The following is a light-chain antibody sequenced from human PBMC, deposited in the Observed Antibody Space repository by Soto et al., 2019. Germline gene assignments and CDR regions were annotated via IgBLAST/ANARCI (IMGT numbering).Light chain of an antibody. Sequence: DIQMTQSPSTLSASVGDRVTITCRATQSISSRLACYHQKPGKAPKLLIYKASSLESGVPSRLSGSGSVTEFTLTIRGLQPVDFVNYYCQQYNNYTYTFGQGTQLVI. CDR3: QQYNNYTYT. J-gene: IGKJ2*01. V-gene: IGKV1-5*03. CDR1: QSISSR. CDR2: KAS.